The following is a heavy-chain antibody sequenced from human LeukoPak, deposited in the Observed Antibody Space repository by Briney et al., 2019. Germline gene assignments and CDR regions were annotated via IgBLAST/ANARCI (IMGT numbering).Heavy chain of an antibody. CDR1: GGTFSSYA. J-gene: IGHJ4*02. D-gene: IGHD3-10*01. CDR2: IIPIFGTA. CDR3: ATRMPGSQSDN. V-gene: IGHV1-69*01. Sequence: SVKVSCKASGGTFSSYAINWVRQAPGQGLEWMGGIIPIFGTANYAQKFQDRVTITADESTATAYMELSSLRSEDTAVYFCATRMPGSQSDNWGQGTLVTVSS.